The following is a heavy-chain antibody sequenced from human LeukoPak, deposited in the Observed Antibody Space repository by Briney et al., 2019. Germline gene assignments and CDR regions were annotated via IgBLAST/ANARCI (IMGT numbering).Heavy chain of an antibody. J-gene: IGHJ4*02. CDR1: GFTFSSYA. Sequence: GRSLRLSCAASGFTFSSYAMHWVRQAPGKGLEWVAVISYDGSNKYYADSVKGRFTVSRDNSKNTLYLQMNSLRAEDTAVYYCARESYDYDFWSGYNYFDYWGQGTLVTVSS. CDR2: ISYDGSNK. CDR3: ARESYDYDFWSGYNYFDY. V-gene: IGHV3-30-3*01. D-gene: IGHD3-3*01.